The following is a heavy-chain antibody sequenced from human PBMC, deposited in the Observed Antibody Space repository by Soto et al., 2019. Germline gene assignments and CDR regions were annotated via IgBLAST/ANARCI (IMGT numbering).Heavy chain of an antibody. V-gene: IGHV3-9*01. CDR3: AKDIFRYNWNFWYGMDV. J-gene: IGHJ6*02. CDR1: GFTFDDYA. Sequence: PGGSLRLSCAVSGFTFDDYAMHWVRQAPGKGLEWVSGITWNTDRIGYADSVKGRFTISRDNAKNSLYLQMNSLRAEDTALYYCAKDIFRYNWNFWYGMDVWGQGPTVTVSS. D-gene: IGHD1-20*01. CDR2: ITWNTDRI.